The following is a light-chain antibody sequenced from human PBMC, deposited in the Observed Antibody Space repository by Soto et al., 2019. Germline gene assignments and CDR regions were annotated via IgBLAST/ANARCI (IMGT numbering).Light chain of an antibody. J-gene: IGLJ3*02. CDR1: SSNIGAGYD. CDR2: GNS. V-gene: IGLV1-40*01. Sequence: QSVLTQPPSVSGAPGQRVTISCTGSSSNIGAGYDVHWYQQLPGTAPKLLIYGNSNRPSGVPDRFSGSKSGTSASLATTGLQAEDEADYYCQSYDSSLFWVFGGGTKLTVL. CDR3: QSYDSSLFWV.